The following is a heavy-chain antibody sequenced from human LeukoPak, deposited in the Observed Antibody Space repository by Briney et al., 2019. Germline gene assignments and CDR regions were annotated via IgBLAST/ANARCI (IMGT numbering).Heavy chain of an antibody. V-gene: IGHV3-21*01. CDR3: ARTAMAYYFDC. D-gene: IGHD5-18*01. Sequence: GGSLRLSCAASGFTFSSYSMNWVRQAPGKGLEWVSSISSSSSYIYYADSVKGRFTISRDNAKNSLYLQMNSQRAEDTAVYYCARTAMAYYFDCWGQGTLVTVSS. CDR2: ISSSSSYI. J-gene: IGHJ4*02. CDR1: GFTFSSYS.